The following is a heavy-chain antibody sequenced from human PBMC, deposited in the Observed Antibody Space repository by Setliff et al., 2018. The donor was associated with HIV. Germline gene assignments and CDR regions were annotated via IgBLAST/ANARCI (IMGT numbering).Heavy chain of an antibody. CDR3: TRRGADSYYPRPLDV. Sequence: SETLSLTCTVSGGSVSSGSYYWNWIRLPPGKGLEWIGYIFYSGSTNYNPSLKSRVTISVDTSKNQFSLRLNSVTAADTAIYYCTRRGADSYYPRPLDVWGKGTTVTVS. CDR1: GGSVSSGSYY. CDR2: IFYSGST. J-gene: IGHJ6*03. V-gene: IGHV4-61*01. D-gene: IGHD3-10*01.